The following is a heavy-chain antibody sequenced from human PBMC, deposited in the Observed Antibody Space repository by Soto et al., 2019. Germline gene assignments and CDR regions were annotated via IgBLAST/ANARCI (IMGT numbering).Heavy chain of an antibody. Sequence: PVGSLILSCAASGFTFSSYWMHWVRQAPGKGLVWVSRMNEDGGTTDYADSVKGRFTISRGNAKNTLYLQMNSLRVEDTAVYYCASDLSGRADVWGQGTTVTVSS. CDR3: ASDLSGRADV. CDR1: GFTFSSYW. V-gene: IGHV3-74*01. CDR2: MNEDGGTT. D-gene: IGHD3-10*01. J-gene: IGHJ6*02.